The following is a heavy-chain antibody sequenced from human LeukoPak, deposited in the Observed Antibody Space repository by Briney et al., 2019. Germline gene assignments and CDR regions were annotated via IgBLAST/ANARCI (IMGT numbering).Heavy chain of an antibody. V-gene: IGHV1-46*01. J-gene: IGHJ5*02. CDR1: GYTFTSYY. CDR2: INPSGGST. CDR3: ARAPARYCSGGSCRNWFDP. Sequence: ASVKVSCMASGYTFTSYYMHWVRQAPGQGLEWMGIINPSGGSTSYAQKFQGRVAMTRDTSTSTVYMELSSLRAEDTAVYYCARAPARYCSGGSCRNWFDPWGQGTLVTVSS. D-gene: IGHD2-15*01.